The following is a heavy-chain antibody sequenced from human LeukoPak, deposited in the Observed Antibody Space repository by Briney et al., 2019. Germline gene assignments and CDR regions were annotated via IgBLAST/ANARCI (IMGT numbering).Heavy chain of an antibody. D-gene: IGHD6-13*01. V-gene: IGHV5-51*01. Sequence: GESLKISCKGSGYSFTSYWIGWVRQMPGKGLEWMGIIYPGDSDTRYSPSFQGQVTISADKSITTAYLQWSSLKASDTAIYYCARLAIVAAGTFGNAFDIWGQGTMVTVSS. CDR3: ARLAIVAAGTFGNAFDI. CDR2: IYPGDSDT. CDR1: GYSFTSYW. J-gene: IGHJ3*02.